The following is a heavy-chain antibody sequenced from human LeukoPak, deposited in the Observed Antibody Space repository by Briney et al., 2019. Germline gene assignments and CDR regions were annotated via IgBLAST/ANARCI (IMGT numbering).Heavy chain of an antibody. CDR2: INHSGST. D-gene: IGHD5-18*01. CDR1: GGSFSGYY. J-gene: IGHJ4*02. CDR3: ARAYSYGSTFDY. Sequence: KPSETLSLTCAVYGGSFSGYYWSWIRQPPGKGLEWLGEINHSGSTNYNPSLKSRVTISVDTSKNQFSLKLSSVTAADTAVYYCARAYSYGSTFDYWGQGTLVTVSS. V-gene: IGHV4-34*01.